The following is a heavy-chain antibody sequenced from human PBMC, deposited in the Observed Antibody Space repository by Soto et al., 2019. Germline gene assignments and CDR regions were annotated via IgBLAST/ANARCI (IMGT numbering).Heavy chain of an antibody. CDR1: GYPFIKYG. CDR3: ATSYDTGFDP. V-gene: IGHV1-18*04. Sequence: QLQLVQSAAEVKKPGASVRVSCKAYGYPFIKYGISWIRQAPEQGLEWMGWIKVDSGYTYYAQKFQGRVTMTADTSSDTAFMELRSLRLDVTAVYFCATSYDTGFDPWGQGTLVSVSS. J-gene: IGHJ5*02. D-gene: IGHD3-9*01. CDR2: IKVDSGYT.